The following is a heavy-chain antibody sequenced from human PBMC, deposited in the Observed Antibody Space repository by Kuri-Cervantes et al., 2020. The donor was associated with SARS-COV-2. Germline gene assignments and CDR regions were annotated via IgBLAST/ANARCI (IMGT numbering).Heavy chain of an antibody. CDR3: ARVRYCSSTSCRLGWYFDL. V-gene: IGHV4-61*01. D-gene: IGHD2-2*01. Sequence: ESLKISCTVSGGSVSSGSYYWSWIRQPPGKGLEWIGYIYYSGSTNYNPSLKSRVTISVDTSKNQFSLKLSSVTAADTAVYYCARVRYCSSTSCRLGWYFDLWGRGTLVTVSS. CDR2: IYYSGST. CDR1: GGSVSSGSYY. J-gene: IGHJ2*01.